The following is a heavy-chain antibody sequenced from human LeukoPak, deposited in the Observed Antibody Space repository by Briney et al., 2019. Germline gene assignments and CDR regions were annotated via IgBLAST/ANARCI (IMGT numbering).Heavy chain of an antibody. Sequence: SGTLSLTCTVSGGSISTSSYYWGWVRQPPGKGLEWIGNIFYSGSTYYSPSLKSRVTISLDTSRNQFSLKLSSVTAADTAVYYCARTVLRYFFNWFDPWGQGTLVTVSS. CDR2: IFYSGST. V-gene: IGHV4-39*07. D-gene: IGHD3-9*01. CDR3: ARTVLRYFFNWFDP. J-gene: IGHJ5*02. CDR1: GGSISTSSYY.